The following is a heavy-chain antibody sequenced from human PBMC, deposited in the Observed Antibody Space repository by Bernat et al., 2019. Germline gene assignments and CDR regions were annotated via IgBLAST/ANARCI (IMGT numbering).Heavy chain of an antibody. CDR1: GFTFSSYW. Sequence: EVQLVESGGGLVQPGGSLRLSCAASGFTFSSYWMHWVRQAPGKGLVWVSRINSDGSSTSYADSGKGRFTSTGDKAKTTLYLQMSCLRAEDTAVYYCARDRGCSGGSCIDWYFDLWGRGTLVTVSS. CDR2: INSDGSST. V-gene: IGHV3-74*01. CDR3: ARDRGCSGGSCIDWYFDL. J-gene: IGHJ2*01. D-gene: IGHD2-15*01.